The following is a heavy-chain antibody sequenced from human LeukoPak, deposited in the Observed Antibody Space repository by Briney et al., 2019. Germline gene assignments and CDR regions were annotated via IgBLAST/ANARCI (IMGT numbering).Heavy chain of an antibody. V-gene: IGHV4-39*01. D-gene: IGHD3-3*01. CDR3: ARGGGTNDDFWSGYAYSFDY. Sequence: PSETLSLTCTVSGGSISSNSYYWGWIRQPPGKGLEWIGSIYYSGSTYYNPSLKSRVTISVDTSKNQFSLKLNSVTAADTAVYYCARGGGTNDDFWSGYAYSFDYWGQGTLVTVSS. CDR2: IYYSGST. CDR1: GGSISSNSYY. J-gene: IGHJ4*02.